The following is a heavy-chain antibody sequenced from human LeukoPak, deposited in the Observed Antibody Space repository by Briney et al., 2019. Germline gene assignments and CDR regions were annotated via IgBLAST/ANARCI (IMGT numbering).Heavy chain of an antibody. CDR1: GGSISSYY. V-gene: IGHV4-4*07. CDR3: ARARYYYDSSGYYSDAFDI. J-gene: IGHJ3*02. CDR2: IYTSGST. D-gene: IGHD3-22*01. Sequence: SETLSLTCTVSGGSISSYYWSWIRQPAGKGLEWIGRIYTSGSTNYNPSLKSRVTMSVDTSKNQFSLKLSSVIAADTAVYYCARARYYYDSSGYYSDAFDIWGQGTMVTVSS.